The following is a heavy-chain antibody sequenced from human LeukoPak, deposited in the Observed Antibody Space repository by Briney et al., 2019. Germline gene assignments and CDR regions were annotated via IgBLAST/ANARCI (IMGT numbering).Heavy chain of an antibody. D-gene: IGHD6-19*01. CDR1: GFTFSSYG. V-gene: IGHV3-33*01. CDR3: ARDGGYSSGWPVYYFDY. J-gene: IGHJ4*02. CDR2: IWYDGSNK. Sequence: SLRLSCAASGFTFSSYGMHWVRQAPGKGLEWVAVIWYDGSNKYYADSVKGRFTISRDNSKNTLYLQMNSLRAEDTAVYYCARDGGYSSGWPVYYFDYWSQGTLVTVSS.